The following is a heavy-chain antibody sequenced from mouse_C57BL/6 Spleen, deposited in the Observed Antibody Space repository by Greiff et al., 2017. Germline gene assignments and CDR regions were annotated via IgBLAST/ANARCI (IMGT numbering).Heavy chain of an antibody. J-gene: IGHJ1*03. CDR3: ARSLRLDWYFDV. Sequence: EVQLVESGPELVKPGASVKIPCKASGYTFTDYNMDWVKQSHGKSLEWIGDINPNNGGTIYNQKFKGKATLTVDKSSSTAYMELRSLTSEDTAVYYCARSLRLDWYFDVWGTGTTVTVSS. V-gene: IGHV1-18*01. CDR2: INPNNGGT. D-gene: IGHD2-12*01. CDR1: GYTFTDYN.